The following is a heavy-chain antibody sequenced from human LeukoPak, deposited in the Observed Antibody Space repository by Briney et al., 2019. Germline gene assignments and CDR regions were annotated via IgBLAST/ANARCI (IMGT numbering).Heavy chain of an antibody. CDR3: ARTATYYNNYYFDY. J-gene: IGHJ4*02. D-gene: IGHD3-10*01. CDR2: IYHSGIT. V-gene: IGHV4-38-2*01. Sequence: GSLRLSCAASGFTFSSYAMSWIRQPPGKGLEWIGSIYHSGITYYNPSLKSRVTISVDTSKNQFSLRLSSVTAADTAVYYCARTATYYNNYYFDYWGQGTLVTVSS. CDR1: GFTFSSYA.